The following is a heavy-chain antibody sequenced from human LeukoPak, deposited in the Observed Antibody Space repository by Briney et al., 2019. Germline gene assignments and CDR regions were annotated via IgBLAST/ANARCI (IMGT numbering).Heavy chain of an antibody. J-gene: IGHJ6*02. Sequence: SETLSLTCAVYGGSFSGYYWSWIRQPPGKGLEWIGEINHSGSTNYNPSLKSRVTISVDTSKNQFSLKLSSVTAADTAVYYCARGPVLRFLEWPRYYYYYYGMDVWGQGTTVTVSS. V-gene: IGHV4-34*01. CDR2: INHSGST. CDR1: GGSFSGYY. CDR3: ARGPVLRFLEWPRYYYYYYGMDV. D-gene: IGHD3-3*01.